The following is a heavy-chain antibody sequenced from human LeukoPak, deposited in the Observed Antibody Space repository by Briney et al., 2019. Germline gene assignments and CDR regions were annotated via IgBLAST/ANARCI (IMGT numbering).Heavy chain of an antibody. CDR1: GLTFSTYW. D-gene: IGHD3-16*01. CDR2: IKFDGSLA. Sequence: GGSLRLSCTASGLTFSTYWVHWVRQAPGKGLGWVSQIKFDGSLASYADSVKGRFTISRDNAKNTLYLQMNTLGTEDTAVYYCVTGHYDSRMYFDLWGRGTLVTVSS. CDR3: VTGHYDSRMYFDL. V-gene: IGHV3-74*01. J-gene: IGHJ2*01.